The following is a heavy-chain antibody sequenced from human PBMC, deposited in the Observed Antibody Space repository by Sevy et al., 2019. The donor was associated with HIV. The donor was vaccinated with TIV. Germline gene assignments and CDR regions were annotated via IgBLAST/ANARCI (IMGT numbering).Heavy chain of an antibody. CDR1: GGTFSSYA. CDR2: IIPIFGTA. D-gene: IGHD3-10*01. Sequence: ASVKVSCKASGGTFSSYAISWVRQAPGQGLEWMGGIIPIFGTANYAQKFQGRVTITADESTSTAYMELSSLRSEDTAVYYCADRRGGPSESGSFDIWGQGTMVTVSS. J-gene: IGHJ3*02. CDR3: ADRRGGPSESGSFDI. V-gene: IGHV1-69*13.